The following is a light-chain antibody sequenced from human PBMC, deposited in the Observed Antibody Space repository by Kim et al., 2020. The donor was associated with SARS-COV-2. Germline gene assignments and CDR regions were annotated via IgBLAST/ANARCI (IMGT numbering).Light chain of an antibody. Sequence: GQSLTTSCTVTGRDVGGYNYVSRYQQHPGKAPKLMIYDVSNRPSGVSNRFSGSKSGNTASLTISGLQAEDKADYYCSSYTSSSTLVFGTGTKVTVL. CDR2: DVS. CDR1: GRDVGGYNY. CDR3: SSYTSSSTLV. V-gene: IGLV2-14*03. J-gene: IGLJ1*01.